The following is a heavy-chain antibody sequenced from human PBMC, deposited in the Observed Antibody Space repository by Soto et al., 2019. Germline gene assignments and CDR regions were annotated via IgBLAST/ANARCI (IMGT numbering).Heavy chain of an antibody. V-gene: IGHV3-33*01. D-gene: IGHD3-10*01. CDR2: IWYDGSNK. CDR3: ARELRTMVRGVRGDFDY. CDR1: GFTFSSYG. J-gene: IGHJ4*02. Sequence: QVQLVESGGGVVQPGRSLRLSCAASGFTFSSYGMHWVRQAPGKGLEWVAVIWYDGSNKYYADSVKGRFTISRDNSKNTLYLQMTSLRAEDTAVYYCARELRTMVRGVRGDFDYWGQGTLVTVSS.